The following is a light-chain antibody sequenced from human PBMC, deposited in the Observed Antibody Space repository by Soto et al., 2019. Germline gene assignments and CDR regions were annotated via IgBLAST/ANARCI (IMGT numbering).Light chain of an antibody. Sequence: EMVFTKSPGTLSLAPGGRLTLSCRTSQSLSTRSLAWYQQKPGQAPSLLIYEASTRAPGTPDRFSGSGSGTDFTLTVSRLEPEDFAVYYCQQYGRSVGFGQGTKVDIK. V-gene: IGKV3-20*01. CDR1: QSLSTRS. J-gene: IGKJ1*01. CDR3: QQYGRSVG. CDR2: EAS.